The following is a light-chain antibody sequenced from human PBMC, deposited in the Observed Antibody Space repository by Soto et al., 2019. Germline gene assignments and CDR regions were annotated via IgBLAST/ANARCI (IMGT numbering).Light chain of an antibody. V-gene: IGKV1-39*01. CDR2: ATS. CDR3: QQTYTTPRT. CDR1: HTASNY. Sequence: DTQMAQSPSSLSASVGDRISITCRASHTASNYVNWYQQKPGKAPTLLISATSTLQSGVPSRFSGSGSGTDFTLTITSLQPEDFAIYYCQQTYTTPRTFGQGTKVDI. J-gene: IGKJ1*01.